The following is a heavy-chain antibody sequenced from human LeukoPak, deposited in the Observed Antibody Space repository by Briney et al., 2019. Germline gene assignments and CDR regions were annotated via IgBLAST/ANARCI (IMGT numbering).Heavy chain of an antibody. CDR2: ISAYDGDT. V-gene: IGHV1-18*01. CDR1: GHTFTSIG. J-gene: IGHJ4*02. CDR3: ARDYVGMSTIRDFGC. Sequence: AAVKVSSKTSGHTFTSIGFSWVRQAPGQGREWMGWISAYDGDTSYAQKLQGRVTMTTDTSTSTVSMELRSLRSDDTAVYYCARDYVGMSTIRDFGCWGQGTLVTVSS. D-gene: IGHD5-24*01.